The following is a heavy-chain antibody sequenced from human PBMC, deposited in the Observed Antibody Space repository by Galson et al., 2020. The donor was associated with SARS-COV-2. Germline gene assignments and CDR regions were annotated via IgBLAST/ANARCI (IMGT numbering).Heavy chain of an antibody. V-gene: IGHV3-9*01. CDR3: ANFGHPVVPAADEGRAFDI. J-gene: IGHJ3*02. CDR2: ISWNSGSI. D-gene: IGHD2-2*01. CDR1: GFTFDDYA. Sequence: SLKISCAASGFTFDDYAMHWVRQAPGKGLEWVSGISWNSGSIGYADSVKGRFTISRDNAKNSLYLQMNSLRAEDTALYYCANFGHPVVPAADEGRAFDIWGQGTMVTVSS.